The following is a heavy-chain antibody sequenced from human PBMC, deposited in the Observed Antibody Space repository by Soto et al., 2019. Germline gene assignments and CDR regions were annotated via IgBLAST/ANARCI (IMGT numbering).Heavy chain of an antibody. CDR1: GYTFTSYY. CDR3: ARGLAVVVPAAKKYYMDV. D-gene: IGHD2-2*01. V-gene: IGHV1-46*03. CDR2: INPSGGST. Sequence: ASVKVSCKASGYTFTSYYMHWVRQAPGQGLEWMGIINPSGGSTSYAQKFQGRVTMTRDTSTSTVYMELSSLRSEDTAVYYCARGLAVVVPAAKKYYMDVWGKGTTVTVSS. J-gene: IGHJ6*03.